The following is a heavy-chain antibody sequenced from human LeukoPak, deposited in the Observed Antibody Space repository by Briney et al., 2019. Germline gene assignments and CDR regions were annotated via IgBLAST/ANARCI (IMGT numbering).Heavy chain of an antibody. Sequence: GGSLRLSCAASGFTFSSYAMHWVRQAPGKGLEWVAVISYDGSNKYYADSVKGRFTISRDNSKNTLYLQMNSLRAEDTAVYYCARAPGDGYSGYDWGFPYYNGMDVWGQGTTVTVSS. CDR3: ARAPGDGYSGYDWGFPYYNGMDV. D-gene: IGHD5-12*01. V-gene: IGHV3-30-3*01. CDR1: GFTFSSYA. CDR2: ISYDGSNK. J-gene: IGHJ6*02.